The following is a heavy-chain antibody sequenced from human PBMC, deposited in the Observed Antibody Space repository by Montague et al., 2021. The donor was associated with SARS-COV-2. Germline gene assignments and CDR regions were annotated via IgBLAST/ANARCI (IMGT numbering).Heavy chain of an antibody. CDR3: ARDLRDYYGMDV. CDR2: ISYDGSNK. Sequence: SLRLSCAASGFTFSSYAMHWVRQAPGKGLEWVAVISYDGSNKYYADSVKGRFTISRDNSKNTLYLQMNGLRAEDTAVYYCARDLRDYYGMDVWGQGTTVTVSS. V-gene: IGHV3-30*04. CDR1: GFTFSSYA. J-gene: IGHJ6*02. D-gene: IGHD4-17*01.